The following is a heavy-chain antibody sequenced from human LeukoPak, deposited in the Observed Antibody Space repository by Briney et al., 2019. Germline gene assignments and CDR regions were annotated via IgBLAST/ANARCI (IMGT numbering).Heavy chain of an antibody. V-gene: IGHV2-5*02. CDR1: GLSFSTGGVG. CDR3: ALPRPRAFDI. Sequence: GSGPTLVNPTQTLTLTCTFSGLSFSTGGVGVGWIRQPPGKALEWLAVIYWDDDKSYSPSLKSRLTITKDTSKNQVVLTMTNMDPIDTATYYCALPRPRAFDIWGQGTMVTVSS. J-gene: IGHJ3*02. CDR2: IYWDDDK. D-gene: IGHD6-25*01.